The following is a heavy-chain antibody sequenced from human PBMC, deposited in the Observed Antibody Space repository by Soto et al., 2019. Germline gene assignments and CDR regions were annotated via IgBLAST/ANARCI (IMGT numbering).Heavy chain of an antibody. CDR2: ISDGGRFT. Sequence: GGSLRLSCAVSGFTFSSSAMNWVRQAPGKGLEWVSAISDGGRFTYYTDSVKGRFTVSRDDSKNTLYLQMNSLRAEDTAIYYCAKSGPTNFFDFWGHGALVTVSS. D-gene: IGHD1-26*01. J-gene: IGHJ4*01. CDR3: AKSGPTNFFDF. V-gene: IGHV3-23*01. CDR1: GFTFSSSA.